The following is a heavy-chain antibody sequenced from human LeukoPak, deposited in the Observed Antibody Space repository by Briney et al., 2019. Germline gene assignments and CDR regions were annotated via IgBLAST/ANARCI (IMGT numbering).Heavy chain of an antibody. CDR2: ISSSGSTI. CDR3: ARGNNYYDSSGYYYYFDY. V-gene: IGHV3-48*03. J-gene: IGHJ4*02. Sequence: QPGGSLRLSCAASGFTFSSYEMNWVRQAPGKGLEWVSYISSSGSTIYYADSVKGRFTISRDNAKNSLYLQMNSLRAEDTAVYYYARGNNYYDSSGYYYYFDYWGQGTLVTVSS. D-gene: IGHD3-22*01. CDR1: GFTFSSYE.